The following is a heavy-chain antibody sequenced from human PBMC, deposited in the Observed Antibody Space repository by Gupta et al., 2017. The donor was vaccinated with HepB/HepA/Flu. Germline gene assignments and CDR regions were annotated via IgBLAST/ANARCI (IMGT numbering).Heavy chain of an antibody. CDR3: VRVEGCIASAVTTAGYFDL. CDR2: IGTLDAP. D-gene: IGHD6-13*01. V-gene: IGHV3-13*05. CDR1: GSTFSDYD. J-gene: IGHJ2*01. Sequence: EVQLVASGGGLVQPGGSLRLSCAASGSTFSDYDLHWVRQATGKGLEWVSAIGTLDAPYYPGTVEGRVTVSRDNARDSLYLQMKSLRVAETAVYYRVRVEGCIASAVTTAGYFDLWGRGTLVTVSS.